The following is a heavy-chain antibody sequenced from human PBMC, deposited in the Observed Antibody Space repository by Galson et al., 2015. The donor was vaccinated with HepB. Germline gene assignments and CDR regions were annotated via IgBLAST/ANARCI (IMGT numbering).Heavy chain of an antibody. V-gene: IGHV1-2*02. CDR1: GSSFTDYY. Sequence: SVKVSCKASGSSFTDYYIHWVRQAPGQGLEWVGWMHPKSGKTKYAQKFQDRVTMTRDTSISTAYMELGSLTSDDTATYYCARVPHGDCSGGTCFSWGIDYWGQGTLAIVS. CDR3: ARVPHGDCSGGTCFSWGIDY. J-gene: IGHJ4*02. CDR2: MHPKSGKT. D-gene: IGHD2-15*01.